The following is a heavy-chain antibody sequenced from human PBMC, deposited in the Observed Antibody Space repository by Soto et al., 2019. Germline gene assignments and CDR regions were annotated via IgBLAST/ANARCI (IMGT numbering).Heavy chain of an antibody. V-gene: IGHV3-33*01. CDR3: ARDADLEYGGYVFYDY. D-gene: IGHD5-12*01. CDR1: GFTFSSYG. J-gene: IGHJ4*02. Sequence: GGSLRLSCAASGFTFSSYGMHWVRQAPGKGLEWVAVIWYDGSNKYYADSVKGRFTISRDNSKNTLYLQMNSLRAEDTAVYYCARDADLEYGGYVFYDYWGQGTLVTVSS. CDR2: IWYDGSNK.